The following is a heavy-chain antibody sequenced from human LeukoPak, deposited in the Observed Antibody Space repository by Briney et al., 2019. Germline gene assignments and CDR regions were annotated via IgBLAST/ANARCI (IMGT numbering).Heavy chain of an antibody. CDR3: AARRVVGATLSFDY. J-gene: IGHJ4*02. CDR2: IVVGSGNT. D-gene: IGHD1-26*01. Sequence: SVKVSCKASRFTLTSSAVQWVRQARGQRLEWIGWIVVGSGNTNYAQKFQERVTITRDMSTSTAYMELSSLRSEDTAVYYCAARRVVGATLSFDYWGQGTLVTVSS. CDR1: RFTLTSSA. V-gene: IGHV1-58*01.